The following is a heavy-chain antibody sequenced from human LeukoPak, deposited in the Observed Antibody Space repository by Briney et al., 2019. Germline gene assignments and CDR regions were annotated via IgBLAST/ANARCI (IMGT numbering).Heavy chain of an antibody. CDR1: GFTFNSYV. CDR3: AKSAGYSSGCYPD. V-gene: IGHV3-23*01. J-gene: IGHJ4*02. CDR2: TSGNGGST. Sequence: GGSLRLSCGASGFTFNSYVMHWVRQAPGKGLEWVSGTSGNGGSTYYADSVKGRFTISRDKSKNTLYLQMNSLRAEDTAVYYCAKSAGYSSGCYPDWGQGTLVTVSS. D-gene: IGHD6-19*01.